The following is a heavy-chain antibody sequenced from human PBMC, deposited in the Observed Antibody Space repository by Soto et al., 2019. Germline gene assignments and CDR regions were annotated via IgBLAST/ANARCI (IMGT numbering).Heavy chain of an antibody. D-gene: IGHD3-22*01. CDR3: ARASHWSSGYYHYYYAMDV. CDR1: GSTFSVYS. Sequence: GGALRLSCAASGSTFSVYSMTWVRQAPGKGLEWVANIKEDGSEKYYVDSVKGRFTISRDNAKNSLYLRMNSLRAEDTAVYYCARASHWSSGYYHYYYAMDVWGQGTTVTVSS. V-gene: IGHV3-7*01. J-gene: IGHJ6*02. CDR2: IKEDGSEK.